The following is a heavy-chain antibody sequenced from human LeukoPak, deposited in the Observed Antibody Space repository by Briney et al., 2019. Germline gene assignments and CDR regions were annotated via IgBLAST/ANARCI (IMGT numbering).Heavy chain of an antibody. D-gene: IGHD6-13*01. J-gene: IGHJ4*02. CDR2: IYYSGST. V-gene: IGHV4-59*01. Sequence: SETLSLTCTLSGGSISSYYWSWIRQPPGKGLEWIGYIYYSGSTNYNPSLKSRVTISVDTSKNQFSLKLSSVTAADTAVYYCARARYSSSFTYFDYWGQGTLVTVSS. CDR3: ARARYSSSFTYFDY. CDR1: GGSISSYY.